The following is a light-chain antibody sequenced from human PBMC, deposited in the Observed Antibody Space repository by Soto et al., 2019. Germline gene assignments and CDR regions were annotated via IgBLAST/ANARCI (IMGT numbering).Light chain of an antibody. CDR3: QKYDSDPWT. V-gene: IGKV1-27*01. CDR1: QGIGDH. Sequence: DIQMTQSPSSLSASVGDRVTITCRASQGIGDHLAWYQQKPGKVPKLLIYAASDLQSGVPSRFSGRGSGTDFTLTISSLQPEDVATYYCQKYDSDPWTFGQGTKVEIK. J-gene: IGKJ1*01. CDR2: AAS.